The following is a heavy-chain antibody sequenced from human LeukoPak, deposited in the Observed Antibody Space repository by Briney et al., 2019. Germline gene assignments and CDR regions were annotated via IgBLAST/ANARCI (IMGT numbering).Heavy chain of an antibody. V-gene: IGHV4-4*08. J-gene: IGHJ5*02. CDR3: ARTGVLRYFDWLLYSSKFAHWFDP. CDR1: GGSISSYY. CDR2: IYTSGST. D-gene: IGHD3-9*01. Sequence: PSETLSLTCTVSGGSISSYYWSWIRQPPGKGLEWIGRIYTSGSTNYNPSLKSRVTISVDTSKNQFSLKLSSVTAADTAVYYCARTGVLRYFDWLLYSSKFAHWFDPWGQGTLVTVSS.